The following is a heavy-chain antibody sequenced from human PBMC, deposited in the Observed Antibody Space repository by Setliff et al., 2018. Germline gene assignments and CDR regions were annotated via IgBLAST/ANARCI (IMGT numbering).Heavy chain of an antibody. J-gene: IGHJ4*02. CDR1: GFSFSDYY. CDR2: ISGSAQTT. Sequence: GGSLRLSCAASGFSFSDYYMMGVRQAPGKGLEWVSIISGSAQTTYYADSVKGRFTISRDNSKNTVYLEMNSLRAEDTAVYYCAKRGPYCSGGTCHYYFDYWGQGTLVTAPQ. CDR3: AKRGPYCSGGTCHYYFDY. V-gene: IGHV3-23*01. D-gene: IGHD2-15*01.